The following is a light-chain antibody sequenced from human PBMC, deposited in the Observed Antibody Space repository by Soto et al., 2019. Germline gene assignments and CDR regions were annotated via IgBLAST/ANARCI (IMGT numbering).Light chain of an antibody. CDR1: SSVVGSYNL. V-gene: IGLV2-23*02. CDR2: EVS. CDR3: CSYVGSSTYV. Sequence: QSVLTQPASVSGSPGESITISCTGTSSVVGSYNLVSWYQQHPGKAPKLMIYEVSKRPSGVSNRFSGSKSGNTASLTISGLQADDEADYYCCSYVGSSTYVFGTGTKVTVL. J-gene: IGLJ1*01.